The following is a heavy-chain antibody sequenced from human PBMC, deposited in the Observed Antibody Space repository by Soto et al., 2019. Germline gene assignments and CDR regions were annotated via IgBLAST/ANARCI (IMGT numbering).Heavy chain of an antibody. Sequence: GSLRLGCSASGFAVSSYAMHWVRQAPGKGLEYVSAISSNGGSTYYADSVKGRFTISRDNSKNTLYLQMSSLRAEDTAVYYCVKGYCSSTSCSNWFDPWGQGTLVTVSS. CDR1: GFAVSSYA. V-gene: IGHV3-64D*06. CDR2: ISSNGGST. J-gene: IGHJ5*02. D-gene: IGHD2-2*01. CDR3: VKGYCSSTSCSNWFDP.